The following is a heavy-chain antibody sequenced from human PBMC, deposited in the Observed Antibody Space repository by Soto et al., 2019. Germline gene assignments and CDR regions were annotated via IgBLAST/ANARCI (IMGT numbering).Heavy chain of an antibody. CDR2: INPNSGGT. J-gene: IGHJ3*02. D-gene: IGHD3-22*01. CDR3: ARMLDYYYDSSGYYKADAFDI. CDR1: GSTFTSYG. V-gene: IGHV1-2*04. Sequence: ASVKVSCKASGSTFTSYGISWVRQAPGQGLEWMGWINPNSGGTNYAQKFQGWVTMTRDTSISTAYMELSRLRSDDTAVYYCARMLDYYYDSSGYYKADAFDIWGQGTMVTVSS.